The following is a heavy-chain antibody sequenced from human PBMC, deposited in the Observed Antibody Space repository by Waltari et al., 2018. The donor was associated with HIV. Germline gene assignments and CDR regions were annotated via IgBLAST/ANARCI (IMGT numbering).Heavy chain of an antibody. D-gene: IGHD2-8*01. J-gene: IGHJ4*02. CDR3: ARTAIGYCTNGVCFGHYY. V-gene: IGHV1-18*01. CDR2: ISAYNGNT. Sequence: QVQLVQSGAEVKKPGASVKVSCKASGYTFTSYGISWVRQAPGQGLEWMGWISAYNGNTNYAQKLQGRVTMTTDTSTSTAYMELRSLRSDDTAVYYCARTAIGYCTNGVCFGHYYWGQGTLVTVSS. CDR1: GYTFTSYG.